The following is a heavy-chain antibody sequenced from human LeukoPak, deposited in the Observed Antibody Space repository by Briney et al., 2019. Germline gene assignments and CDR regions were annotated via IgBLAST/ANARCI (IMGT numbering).Heavy chain of an antibody. CDR1: GFTFSSYA. V-gene: IGHV3-15*01. J-gene: IGHJ4*02. CDR2: IKSKTDGGTT. CDR3: TTEEWELLRDY. D-gene: IGHD1-26*01. Sequence: GGSLRLSCAASGFTFSSYAMSWVRQGPGKGLEWFGRIKSKTDGGTTDYAAPVKGRFTISRDDSKNTLYLQMNSLKTEDTAVYYCTTEEWELLRDYWGQGTLVTVSS.